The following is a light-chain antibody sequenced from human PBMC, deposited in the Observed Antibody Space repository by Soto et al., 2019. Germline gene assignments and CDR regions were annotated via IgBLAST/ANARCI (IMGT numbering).Light chain of an antibody. Sequence: EIVLTQSPATLSLSPGERATLSCRASQSVSSYLAWYQQKPGQAPRLLIYEASIRATGIPARFSGSGSGTAFTLTISSLEPEDFAVYYCQQRSNWPPGLTFGGGTKVEIK. CDR2: EAS. J-gene: IGKJ4*01. CDR1: QSVSSY. CDR3: QQRSNWPPGLT. V-gene: IGKV3-11*01.